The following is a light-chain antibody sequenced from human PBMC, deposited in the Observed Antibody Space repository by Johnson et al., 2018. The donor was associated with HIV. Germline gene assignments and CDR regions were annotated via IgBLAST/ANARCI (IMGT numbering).Light chain of an antibody. Sequence: QSVLTQPPSVSAAPGQKVTISCSGSSSDMGNYASWYQQLPGTAPKILIHENNKRPSGIPDRFSGSMSATSATLDITGLHTGDEADYYCGTWDSSLSDLDVFGTGTKGTIL. V-gene: IGLV1-51*02. CDR1: SSDMGNY. CDR3: GTWDSSLSDLDV. CDR2: ENN. J-gene: IGLJ1*01.